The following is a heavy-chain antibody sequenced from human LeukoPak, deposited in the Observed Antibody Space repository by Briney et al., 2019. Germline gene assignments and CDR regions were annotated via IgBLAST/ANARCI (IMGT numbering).Heavy chain of an antibody. D-gene: IGHD5-18*01. J-gene: IGHJ4*02. CDR2: INTNTGNP. CDR3: GRDPKLGIRGYTYGYIDF. V-gene: IGHV7-4-1*02. CDR1: GYTFTSYY. Sequence: ASVKVSCKASGYTFTSYYMHWVRQAPGQGLEWMGWINTNTGNPTYAQGFFTGRYVFSLDTSVNTAYLQITGLKADDTAVYYCGRDPKLGIRGYTYGYIDFWGQGTLVTVAS.